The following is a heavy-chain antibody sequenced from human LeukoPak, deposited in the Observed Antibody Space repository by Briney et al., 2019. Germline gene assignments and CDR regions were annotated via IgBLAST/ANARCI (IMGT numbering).Heavy chain of an antibody. D-gene: IGHD3-3*01. CDR2: ISGSGGST. CDR1: GFTFSSYA. CDR3: AKVGSFWSGYYDY. J-gene: IGHJ4*02. V-gene: IGHV3-23*01. Sequence: GGSLRLSCAASGFTFSSYAMSWVRQAPGKGLEWVSAISGSGGSTYYADSVKGRFTISRDNSKNTLYLQMNSLRAEDTAVYYCAKVGSFWSGYYDYWGQRTLVTVSS.